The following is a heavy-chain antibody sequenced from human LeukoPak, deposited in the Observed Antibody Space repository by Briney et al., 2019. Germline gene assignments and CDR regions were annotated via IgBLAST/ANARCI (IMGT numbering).Heavy chain of an antibody. V-gene: IGHV4-39*07. CDR2: IYHSGST. CDR1: GGSISSSSYY. CDR3: AREGLNMVRGVIPKEAWGWFDP. D-gene: IGHD3-10*01. J-gene: IGHJ5*02. Sequence: PSETLSLTCTVSGGSISSSSYYWGWIRQPPGKGLEWIGSIYHSGSTYYNPSLKSRVTISVDTSKDQFSLNLSSVTAADTAVYYCAREGLNMVRGVIPKEAWGWFDPWGQGTLVTVSS.